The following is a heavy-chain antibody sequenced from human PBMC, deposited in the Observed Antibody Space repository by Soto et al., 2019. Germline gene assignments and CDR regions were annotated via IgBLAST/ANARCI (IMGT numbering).Heavy chain of an antibody. CDR3: ARSSLLPDFDY. CDR1: GYSFTTYA. CDR2: INGGNGNT. D-gene: IGHD2-15*01. V-gene: IGHV1-3*01. Sequence: QVQLVQSGAEVNKPGASVKVSCKASGYSFTTYAMHWVRQAPGQRLEWLGWINGGNGNTKYSQKFQGRVTITRDTSASTAHMELSSLRSEDTAVYYCARSSLLPDFDYWGQGTLVTVSS. J-gene: IGHJ4*02.